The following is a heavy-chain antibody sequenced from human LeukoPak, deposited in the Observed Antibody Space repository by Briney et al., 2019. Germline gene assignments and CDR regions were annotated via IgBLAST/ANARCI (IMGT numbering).Heavy chain of an antibody. V-gene: IGHV4-59*01. CDR2: IYYSGST. Sequence: SETLSLTCTVSGGSISSYYWSWIRQPPGKGLKWIGYIYYSGSTNYNPSLKSRVTISVDTSKNQFSLKLDSVTAADTAVYYCARGQYSSSWFYFDYWGQGTLVTVSS. D-gene: IGHD6-13*01. CDR1: GGSISSYY. CDR3: ARGQYSSSWFYFDY. J-gene: IGHJ4*02.